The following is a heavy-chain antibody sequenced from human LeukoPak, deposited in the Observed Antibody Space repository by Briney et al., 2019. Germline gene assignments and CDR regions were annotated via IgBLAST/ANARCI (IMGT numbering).Heavy chain of an antibody. V-gene: IGHV1-18*01. J-gene: IGHJ4*02. CDR2: ISAYNGNT. CDR3: ARDQVGATNDRLFDY. Sequence: ASVKVSCKASGYTFTSYGISWVRQAPGQGLEWMGWISAYNGNTNYAQKLQGRVTMTTDTSTSTAYMELRSLRSDDTAVYYCARDQVGATNDRLFDYWGQGTLVTVSS. D-gene: IGHD1-26*01. CDR1: GYTFTSYG.